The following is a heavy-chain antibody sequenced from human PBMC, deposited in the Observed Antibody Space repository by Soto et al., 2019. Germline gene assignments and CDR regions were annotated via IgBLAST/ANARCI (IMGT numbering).Heavy chain of an antibody. Sequence: PGGSLRLSCVASGLTLSNHAMTWVRPAPGKGLEWVSSVSENGAVTYYADSVKGRFTISRDNSKNTLYLQLNNLRAEDTAVYYCVPGSSGTRGEDSWGPGALVTVSS. V-gene: IGHV3-23*01. J-gene: IGHJ4*02. D-gene: IGHD3-10*01. CDR2: VSENGAVT. CDR1: GLTLSNHA. CDR3: VPGSSGTRGEDS.